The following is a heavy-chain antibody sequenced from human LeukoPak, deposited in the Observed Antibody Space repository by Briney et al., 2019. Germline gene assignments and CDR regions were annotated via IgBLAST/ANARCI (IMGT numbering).Heavy chain of an antibody. CDR3: AKEGWDY. D-gene: IGHD6-19*01. V-gene: IGHV3-23*01. Sequence: GGSLRLSCAASGFTFSSYAMSWVRQAPGKGLEWVSTIAGTGGNTFYADSVKGRFTISRDNSKNTVYLQMSGLRAEDTAVYYCAKEGWDYWGQGTLVTVSS. J-gene: IGHJ4*02. CDR2: IAGTGGNT. CDR1: GFTFSSYA.